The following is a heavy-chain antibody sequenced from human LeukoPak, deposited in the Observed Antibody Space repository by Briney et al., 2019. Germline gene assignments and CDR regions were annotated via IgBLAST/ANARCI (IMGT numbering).Heavy chain of an antibody. V-gene: IGHV4-31*03. D-gene: IGHD1-1*01. Sequence: PSQTLSLTCTVSGGSIGSGGYYWSWIRQHPGRGLEWIGYIYYSGSTYYNPSLKSRVTISVDTSKNQFSLKLSSVTAADTAVYYCAREVIWITVTTNWFDPWGQGTLVTVSS. CDR3: AREVIWITVTTNWFDP. CDR1: GGSIGSGGYY. J-gene: IGHJ5*02. CDR2: IYYSGST.